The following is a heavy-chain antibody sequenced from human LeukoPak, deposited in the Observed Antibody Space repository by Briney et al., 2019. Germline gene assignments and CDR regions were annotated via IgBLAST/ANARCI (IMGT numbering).Heavy chain of an antibody. CDR2: VYYSGTT. Sequence: SETLSLTCTVSAGSISSSYYYWGWIRQPPGKGLEWIGSVYYSGTTYYSPSLQSRVTMSVKMSKDQFSLKLRSVTAADTAVYYCARAPTVTFFDYWGQGTLVTVSS. D-gene: IGHD4-17*01. V-gene: IGHV4-39*07. CDR3: ARAPTVTFFDY. J-gene: IGHJ4*02. CDR1: AGSISSSYYY.